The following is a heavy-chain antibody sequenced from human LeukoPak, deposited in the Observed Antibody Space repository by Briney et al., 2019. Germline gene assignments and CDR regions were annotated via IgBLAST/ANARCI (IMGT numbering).Heavy chain of an antibody. CDR3: ARQGYYGSGPPE. CDR1: GYSISSGYY. Sequence: PSETLSLTCTVSGYSISSGYYWGWIRQPPGKGLEWIGSIYHSGSTYYSPSLKSRVTISVGTSKNQFSLKLSSVTAADTAVYYCARQGYYGSGPPEWGQGTLVTVSS. CDR2: IYHSGST. V-gene: IGHV4-38-2*02. D-gene: IGHD3-10*01. J-gene: IGHJ4*02.